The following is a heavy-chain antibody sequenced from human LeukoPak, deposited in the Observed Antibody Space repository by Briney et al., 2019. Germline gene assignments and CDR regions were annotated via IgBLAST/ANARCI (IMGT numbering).Heavy chain of an antibody. CDR3: HGSSSSYRSFDV. V-gene: IGHV4-39*01. CDR1: GGSINSISYY. D-gene: IGHD2-2*01. J-gene: IGHJ3*01. Sequence: KPSETLSLTCTLSGGSINSISYYWGWIRQPPGKGLEWIGKIYYDGSTYYNPSLKSRVTISVDTSKNQFSLNLNSVTAADTAVYFCHGSSSSYRSFDVWGQGTMVTVSS. CDR2: IYYDGST.